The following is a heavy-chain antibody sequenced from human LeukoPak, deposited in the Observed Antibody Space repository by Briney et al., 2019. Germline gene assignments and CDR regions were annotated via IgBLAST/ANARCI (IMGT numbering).Heavy chain of an antibody. CDR1: GYTFTGYY. J-gene: IGHJ6*02. D-gene: IGHD5-12*01. CDR3: ARVPEKDIVATLNYYGMDV. CDR2: INPNSGGT. V-gene: IGHV1-2*04. Sequence: GASVKVSCKASGYTFTGYYMHWVRQAPGQGLEWMGWINPNSGGTNYAQKFQGWVAMTRDTSISTAYMELSRLRSDDTAVYYCARVPEKDIVATLNYYGMDVWGQGTTVTVSS.